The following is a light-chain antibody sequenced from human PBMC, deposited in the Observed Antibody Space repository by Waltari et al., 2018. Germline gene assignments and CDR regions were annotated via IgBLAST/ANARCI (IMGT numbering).Light chain of an antibody. CDR2: AAS. Sequence: THYPATLSFSPVERATLYCRASQRVSKYLVWYQQRPCQAPRLVIYAASTRATGIPDRFIGSGSGTDFSLTISRLEPEDFAVYYCQNHERLPATFGQGTKVEIK. J-gene: IGKJ1*01. CDR3: QNHERLPAT. V-gene: IGKV3-20*01. CDR1: QRVSKY.